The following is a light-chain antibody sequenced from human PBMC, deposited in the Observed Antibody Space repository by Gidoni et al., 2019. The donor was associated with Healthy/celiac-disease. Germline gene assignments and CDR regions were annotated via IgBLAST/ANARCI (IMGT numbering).Light chain of an antibody. CDR2: KAS. CDR3: QQYNSYPYT. CDR1: QSISSW. V-gene: IGKV1-5*03. J-gene: IGKJ2*01. Sequence: DIQMPQSPSTLSASVGDRVTITCRASQSISSWLAWYQPKPGKAPKLLIYKASSLESGVPSRFSGSGSGTEFTLTISSLQPDDFATYYCQQYNSYPYTFXQXTKLEIK.